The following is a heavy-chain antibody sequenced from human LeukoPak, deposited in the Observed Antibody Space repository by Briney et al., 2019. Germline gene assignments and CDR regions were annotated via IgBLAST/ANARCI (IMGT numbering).Heavy chain of an antibody. D-gene: IGHD1-7*01. CDR3: ARHGNWNSRQYYFDY. CDR1: GASIKTYY. V-gene: IGHV4-59*08. Sequence: PSETLSLTCTVSGASIKTYYWSWIRQPPGKGLEWVGHSGSTNYNPSLKSRVTILVDTSKNQFSLKLTSVTAADTAVYYCARHGNWNSRQYYFDYWGQGTLVTVSS. J-gene: IGHJ4*02. CDR2: SGST.